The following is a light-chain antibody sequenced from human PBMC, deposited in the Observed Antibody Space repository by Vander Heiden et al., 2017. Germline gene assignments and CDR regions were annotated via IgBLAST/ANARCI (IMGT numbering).Light chain of an antibody. Sequence: DIVMTYPSDSLAVSLAERATINCKSSQSVIYSSNNKNYLAWYQQKPGQPPKLLIYGASTRESGVPDRFSGSGSGTDFTLTISSLQAEDVAVYYCQQDNSTAGTFGQGTRLEIK. V-gene: IGKV4-1*01. CDR1: QSVIYSSNNKNY. CDR3: QQDNSTAGT. J-gene: IGKJ5*01. CDR2: GAS.